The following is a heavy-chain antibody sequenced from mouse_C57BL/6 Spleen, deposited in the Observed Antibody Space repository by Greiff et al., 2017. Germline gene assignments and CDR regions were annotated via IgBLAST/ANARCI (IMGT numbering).Heavy chain of an antibody. J-gene: IGHJ4*01. Sequence: VQLQQSGAELVRPGASVKLSCKASGYTFTDYYINWVKQRPGQGLEWIARIYPGSGNTYYNEKFKGKATLTAEKSSSTAYMQLSSLTSEDSAVYFCARSYDYEAMDYWGQGTSVTVSS. CDR2: IYPGSGNT. CDR3: ARSYDYEAMDY. CDR1: GYTFTDYY. D-gene: IGHD6-5*01. V-gene: IGHV1-76*01.